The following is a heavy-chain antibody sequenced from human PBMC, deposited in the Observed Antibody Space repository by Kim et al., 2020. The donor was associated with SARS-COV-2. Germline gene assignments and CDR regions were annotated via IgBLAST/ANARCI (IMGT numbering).Heavy chain of an antibody. Sequence: GGSLRHSCAASGFTFDDYAMHWVRQAPGKGLEWVSGISWNSGSIAYADSVKGRFTISRDNAKNSLYLQMSSLRPEDTALYYCAKAGCSSTTCYVNYWGQG. V-gene: IGHV3-9*01. J-gene: IGHJ4*02. CDR2: ISWNSGSI. CDR3: AKAGCSSTTCYVNY. CDR1: GFTFDDYA. D-gene: IGHD2-2*01.